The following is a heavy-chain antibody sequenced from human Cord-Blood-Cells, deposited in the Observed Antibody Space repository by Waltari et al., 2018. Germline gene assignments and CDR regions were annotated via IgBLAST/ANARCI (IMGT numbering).Heavy chain of an antibody. CDR1: GFTFSGSA. Sequence: EVQLVESVGGLVQPGGSLKLSCAASGFTFSGSAMYWVRQAPGKGLEWVGRIRSKANSYATAYAASVKGRFTISRDDSKNTAYLQMNSLKTEDTAVYYCTSYSNLGDYWGQGTLVTVSS. D-gene: IGHD3-10*01. CDR2: IRSKANSYAT. V-gene: IGHV3-73*02. CDR3: TSYSNLGDY. J-gene: IGHJ4*02.